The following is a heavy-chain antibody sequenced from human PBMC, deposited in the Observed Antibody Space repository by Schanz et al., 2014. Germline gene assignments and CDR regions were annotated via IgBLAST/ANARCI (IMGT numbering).Heavy chain of an antibody. D-gene: IGHD5-12*01. Sequence: VQLVESGGCLVKPGGSLRLSCGASGFTFSNAWMTWVRQAPGKGLEWVSYISSSSSTIYYADSVKGRFTISRDNAKNSLYLQMNSLRDEDTAVYYCAKGWGLSGYVIESWGQGAQVTVSS. CDR2: ISSSSSTI. CDR3: AKGWGLSGYVIES. CDR1: GFTFSNAW. J-gene: IGHJ5*01. V-gene: IGHV3-48*02.